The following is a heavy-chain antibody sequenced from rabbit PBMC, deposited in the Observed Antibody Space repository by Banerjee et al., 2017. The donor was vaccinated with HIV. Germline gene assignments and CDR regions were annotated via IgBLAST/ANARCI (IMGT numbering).Heavy chain of an antibody. V-gene: IGHV1S45*01. J-gene: IGHJ3*01. D-gene: IGHD1-1*01. CDR3: AREGSGFYTRLDL. Sequence: QEQLEESGGDLVKPEGSLTLTCTASGFDLSSYWMCWFRQAPGKGPEWIACIYAGSSGNTYYASWAKGRFTISKTSSTTVTLQMTSLTDADTATYFCAREGSGFYTRLDLWGPGTLVTVS. CDR1: GFDLSSYW. CDR2: IYAGSSGNT.